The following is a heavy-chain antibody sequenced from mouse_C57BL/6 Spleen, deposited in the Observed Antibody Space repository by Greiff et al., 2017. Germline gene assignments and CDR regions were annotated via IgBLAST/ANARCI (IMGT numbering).Heavy chain of an antibody. CDR1: GYSFTDYN. CDR2: INPNYGTT. CDR3: ARGKGYGNYEGFAY. D-gene: IGHD2-1*01. V-gene: IGHV1-39*01. Sequence: EVQLQPSGPELVKPGASVKISCKASGYSFTDYNMNWVKQSNGKSLEWIGVINPNYGTTSYNQKFKGKATLTVDQSSSTAYMQLNSLTSEDSAVYYCARGKGYGNYEGFAYWGQGTLVTVSA. J-gene: IGHJ3*01.